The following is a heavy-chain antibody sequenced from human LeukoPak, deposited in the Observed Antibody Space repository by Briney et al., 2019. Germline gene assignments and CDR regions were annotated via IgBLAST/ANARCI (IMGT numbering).Heavy chain of an antibody. J-gene: IGHJ4*02. D-gene: IGHD3-16*02. CDR3: AKDWSYHYTVDY. V-gene: IGHV3-30*18. CDR1: GGSFSGYY. CDR2: ISDDGSNK. Sequence: LSLTCAVYGGSFSGYYWSWIRQPPGKGLEWVAVISDDGSNKYYADSVKSRFTISRDNSKNTLYLQMNSLRPEDTAVYYCAKDWSYHYTVDYWGQGTLVTVSS.